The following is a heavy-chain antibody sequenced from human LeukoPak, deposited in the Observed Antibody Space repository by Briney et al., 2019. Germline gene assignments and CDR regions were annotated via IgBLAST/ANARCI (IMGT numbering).Heavy chain of an antibody. CDR3: ATNTLRTRAYVDY. CDR2: IYYSGST. V-gene: IGHV4-59*01. J-gene: IGHJ4*02. D-gene: IGHD3-16*01. Sequence: TSETLSLTCSVSGGSIGTYYWSWIRQPPGKGLEWIAYIYYSGSTNYNPSLKSRVTISLDTSKNQFSLRLSSVTAADTAVYYRATNTLRTRAYVDYWGQGTLVTVSS. CDR1: GGSIGTYY.